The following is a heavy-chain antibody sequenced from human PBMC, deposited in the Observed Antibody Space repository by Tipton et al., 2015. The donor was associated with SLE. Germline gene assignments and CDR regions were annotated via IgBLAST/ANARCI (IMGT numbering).Heavy chain of an antibody. V-gene: IGHV4-61*01. CDR1: GGSISSSSYY. J-gene: IGHJ4*02. Sequence: TLSLTCTVSGGSISSSSYYWSWIRQPPGKGLEWIGYIYYSGSTNYNPSLKSRVTISVDTSKNQFSLKLSSVTAADTAVYYCASGTVTTIDYWGQGTLVTVSS. D-gene: IGHD4-17*01. CDR2: IYYSGST. CDR3: ASGTVTTIDY.